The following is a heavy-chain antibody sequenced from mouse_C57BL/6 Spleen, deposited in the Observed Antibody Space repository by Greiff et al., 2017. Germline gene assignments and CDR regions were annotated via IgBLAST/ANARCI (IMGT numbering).Heavy chain of an antibody. CDR2: ISSGSSTI. V-gene: IGHV5-17*01. CDR1: GFTFSDYG. D-gene: IGHD4-1*02. J-gene: IGHJ2*01. CDR3: ARQLGFYFDY. Sequence: EVQVVESGGGLVKPGGSLKLSCAASGFTFSDYGMHWVRQAPEKGLEWVAYISSGSSTIYYADTVKGRFTISRDNAKNTLFLQMTSLGSEDTAMYYCARQLGFYFDYWGQGTTLTVSS.